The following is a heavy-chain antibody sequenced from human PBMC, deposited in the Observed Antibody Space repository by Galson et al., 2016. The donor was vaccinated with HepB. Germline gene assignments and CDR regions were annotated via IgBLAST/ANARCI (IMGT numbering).Heavy chain of an antibody. V-gene: IGHV1-18*01. J-gene: IGHJ4*02. CDR2: ISAYNDNT. CDR3: AGGRRSFHYEYHFDY. CDR1: GYTFINYG. Sequence: SVKVSCKASGYTFINYGISWVRQAPGQGLEWMGWISAYNDNTNYAQKLQDRFSMTTDTTTSTAYMELRSLRSDDTAVYYCAGGRRSFHYEYHFDYWGQGTLVTVSS. D-gene: IGHD3-3*01.